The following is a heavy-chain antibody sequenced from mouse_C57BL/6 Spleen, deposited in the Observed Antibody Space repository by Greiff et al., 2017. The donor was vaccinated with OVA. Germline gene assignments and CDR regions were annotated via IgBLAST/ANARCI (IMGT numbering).Heavy chain of an antibody. CDR2: INPSTGGT. CDR3: ARAQTAQATAWFAY. CDR1: GYSFTGYY. J-gene: IGHJ3*01. V-gene: IGHV1-42*01. Sequence: EVQLQQSGPELVKPGASVKISCKASGYSFTGYYMNWVKQSPEKSLEWIGEINPSTGGTTYNQKFKAKATLTVDKSSSTAYMQLKSLTSEDSAVYYCARAQTAQATAWFAYGGQGTLVTVSA. D-gene: IGHD3-2*02.